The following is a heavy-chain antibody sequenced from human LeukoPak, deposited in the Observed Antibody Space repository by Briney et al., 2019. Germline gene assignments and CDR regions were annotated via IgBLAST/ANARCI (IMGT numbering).Heavy chain of an antibody. CDR1: GYTFTSYD. Sequence: ASVEVSCKASGYTFTSYDINWVRQATGQGLEWMGWMNPNSGNTGYAQKFQGRVTMTRNTSISTAYMELSSLRSEDTAVYYCARDRKNYDFWSGEGFDPWGQGTLVTVSS. CDR2: MNPNSGNT. D-gene: IGHD3-3*01. V-gene: IGHV1-8*01. CDR3: ARDRKNYDFWSGEGFDP. J-gene: IGHJ5*02.